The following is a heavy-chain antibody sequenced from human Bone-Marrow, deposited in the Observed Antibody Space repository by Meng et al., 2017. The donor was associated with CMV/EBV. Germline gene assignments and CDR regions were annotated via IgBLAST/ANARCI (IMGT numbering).Heavy chain of an antibody. CDR2: ISSDSRYI. Sequence: GESLKISCAASGFIFSDYSMNWVRQSPGGGLEFVATISSDSRYIYYGDSVKGRFAISRDNARRSLYLQMNSLRAEDTAVYYCARDSNHNYYYYYGMDVWGQGTTVTVSS. V-gene: IGHV3-21*01. D-gene: IGHD4-11*01. CDR1: GFIFSDYS. CDR3: ARDSNHNYYYYYGMDV. J-gene: IGHJ6*02.